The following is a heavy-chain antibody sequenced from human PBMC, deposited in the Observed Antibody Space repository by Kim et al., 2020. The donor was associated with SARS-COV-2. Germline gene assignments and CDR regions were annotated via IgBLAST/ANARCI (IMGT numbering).Heavy chain of an antibody. CDR3: ARGKLVIDGMDV. J-gene: IGHJ6*02. V-gene: IGHV4-34*01. D-gene: IGHD2-21*01. Sequence: NYNPSLKSRVIISVHTSKNQFSLRLSSVTAADTAVYYCARGKLVIDGMDVWGQGTTVTVSS.